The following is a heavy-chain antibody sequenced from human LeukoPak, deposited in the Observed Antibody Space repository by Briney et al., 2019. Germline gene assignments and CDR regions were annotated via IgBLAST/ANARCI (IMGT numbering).Heavy chain of an antibody. CDR1: GFTLSSYN. D-gene: IGHD3-10*01. Sequence: GGSLRLSCVASGFTLSSYNMKWVRQAPGKRLEWVSSISWRNIDIEYADSVKGRFTISRDNDKKSLYLQMNSLRVEDTAVYYCARDLTMVRGGGRSPDYWGQGTLVTVSS. CDR2: ISWRNIDI. CDR3: ARDLTMVRGGGRSPDY. V-gene: IGHV3-21*01. J-gene: IGHJ4*02.